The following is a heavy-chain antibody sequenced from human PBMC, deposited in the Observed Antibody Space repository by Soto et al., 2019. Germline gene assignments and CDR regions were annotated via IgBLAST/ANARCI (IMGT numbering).Heavy chain of an antibody. CDR1: GFTFSSYA. J-gene: IGHJ6*02. D-gene: IGHD5-12*01. Sequence: ESLKISCAASGFTFSSYAMSWVRQAPGKGLEWVSAISGSGGSTYYADSVKGRFTISRDNSKNTLYLQMNSLRAEDTAVYYCAKDARGLRDLPPRGNRGYPPPLYGYPRWVPGGMDVGGQGTTVTVPS. CDR3: AKDARGLRDLPPRGNRGYPPPLYGYPRWVPGGMDV. CDR2: ISGSGGST. V-gene: IGHV3-23*01.